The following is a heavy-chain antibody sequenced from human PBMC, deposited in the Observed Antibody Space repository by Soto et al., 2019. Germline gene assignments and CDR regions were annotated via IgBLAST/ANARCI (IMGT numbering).Heavy chain of an antibody. CDR1: GGTFSSYT. Sequence: QVQLVQSGAEVKKPGSSVKVFCKVSGGTFSSYTFSWVRQAPGQGLEWMGEIIPVFGTANYAQEFQDRVTITADKSTYTAYLELTSLKSEDTAVYYCARSRTSAALNWFDPWGQGTLVTVSS. J-gene: IGHJ5*02. V-gene: IGHV1-69*06. D-gene: IGHD6-13*01. CDR3: ARSRTSAALNWFDP. CDR2: IIPVFGTA.